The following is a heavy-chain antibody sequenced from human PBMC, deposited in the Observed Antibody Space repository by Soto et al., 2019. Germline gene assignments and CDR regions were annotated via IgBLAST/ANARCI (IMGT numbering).Heavy chain of an antibody. D-gene: IGHD1-1*01. CDR1: GYTFTSYA. CDR2: INAGNGNT. V-gene: IGHV1-3*01. CDR3: ARDLQRNYYYFMEV. J-gene: IGHJ6*03. Sequence: SVKVSFKASGYTFTSYAMHWVRQAPGQRLEWMGWINAGNGNTKYSQKFQGRVTITRDTSASTAYMELSSLRSEVTVVYYCARDLQRNYYYFMEVSSKGTTDTVSS.